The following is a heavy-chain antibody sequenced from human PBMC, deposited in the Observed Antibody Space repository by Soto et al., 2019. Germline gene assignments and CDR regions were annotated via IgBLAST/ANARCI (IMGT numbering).Heavy chain of an antibody. CDR2: ISAYNGNT. V-gene: IGHV1-18*01. CDR1: GYTFTSYG. Sequence: EASVKVSCKASGYTFTSYGISWVRQAPGQGLEWMGWISAYNGNTNYAQKLQGRVTMTTDTSTSTAYMELRSLRSDDTAVYYCARRLVATITQSAESAYHDAFDIWGQGTMVTVSS. D-gene: IGHD5-12*01. CDR3: ARRLVATITQSAESAYHDAFDI. J-gene: IGHJ3*02.